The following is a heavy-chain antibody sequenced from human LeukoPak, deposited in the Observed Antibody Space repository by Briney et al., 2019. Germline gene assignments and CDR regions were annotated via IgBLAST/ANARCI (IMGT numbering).Heavy chain of an antibody. CDR3: ARDRAYYDFWSGYPLSLDY. J-gene: IGHJ4*02. D-gene: IGHD3-3*01. CDR1: GFTFSSYE. V-gene: IGHV3-48*03. Sequence: GGSLRLSCAASGFTFSSYEMNWVRQAPGKGLEWVSYISSSGSTIYYADSVKGRFTISRDNAKNSLYLQMNSLRAEDTALYYCARDRAYYDFWSGYPLSLDYWGQGTLVTVSS. CDR2: ISSSGSTI.